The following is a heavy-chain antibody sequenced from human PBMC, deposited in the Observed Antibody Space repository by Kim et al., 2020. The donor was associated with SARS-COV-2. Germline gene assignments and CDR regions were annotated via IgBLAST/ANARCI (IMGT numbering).Heavy chain of an antibody. Sequence: SVKGPFTISRDNSKNTLYLQMNSLRAEDTAVYYCARAYDSSGYGPYYFDYWGQGTLVTVSS. V-gene: IGHV3-30*07. J-gene: IGHJ4*02. D-gene: IGHD3-22*01. CDR3: ARAYDSSGYGPYYFDY.